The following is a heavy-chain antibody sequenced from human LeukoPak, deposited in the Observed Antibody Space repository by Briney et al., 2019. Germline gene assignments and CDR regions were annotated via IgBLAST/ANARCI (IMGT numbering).Heavy chain of an antibody. Sequence: PGGSLRLSCAASGFTFSNYAMHWVRQAPGKGLEWVAVISFDATKEYFAESVKGRFTISRDNSKTTLYLQMHRLRTEDTALYFCARFKVGTNTSQKNAFDIWGRGTVVAVSS. V-gene: IGHV3-30*01. CDR3: ARFKVGTNTSQKNAFDI. J-gene: IGHJ3*02. D-gene: IGHD1-26*01. CDR2: ISFDATKE. CDR1: GFTFSNYA.